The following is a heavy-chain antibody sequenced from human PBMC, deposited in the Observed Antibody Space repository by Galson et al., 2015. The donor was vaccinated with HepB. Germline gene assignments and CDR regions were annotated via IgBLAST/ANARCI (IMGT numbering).Heavy chain of an antibody. Sequence: LSLTCTVSGGSIRSYYWSWIRQPPGKGLEWTGYIYYSGSTNYNPSLKSRVTISVDTSKNQFSLKLSSVTAADTAVYYCARVYDSSGYYYVIWGQGTLVTVSS. V-gene: IGHV4-59*01. J-gene: IGHJ4*02. D-gene: IGHD3-22*01. CDR3: ARVYDSSGYYYVI. CDR2: IYYSGST. CDR1: GGSIRSYY.